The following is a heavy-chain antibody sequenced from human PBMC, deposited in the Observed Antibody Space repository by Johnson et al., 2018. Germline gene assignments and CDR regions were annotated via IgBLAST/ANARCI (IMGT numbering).Heavy chain of an antibody. J-gene: IGHJ6*03. CDR2: ISYDGSNK. CDR1: GFTFSSYG. Sequence: QVQLVESGGGVVQPGRSLRLSCAASGFTFSSYGMHWVRQAPGKGLEWVAVISYDGSNKYYADSVNGRFTISRDNSKNTLYLQMNSLRAEDTAEYYCARGHSSSSNPDSYYYYYMDVWGKGTTVTVSS. V-gene: IGHV3-30*03. CDR3: ARGHSSSSNPDSYYYYYMDV. D-gene: IGHD6-13*01.